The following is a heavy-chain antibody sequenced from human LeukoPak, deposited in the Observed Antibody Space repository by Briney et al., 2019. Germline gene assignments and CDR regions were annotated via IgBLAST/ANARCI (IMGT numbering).Heavy chain of an antibody. CDR2: ISYSGIT. V-gene: IGHV4-59*08. CDR3: ARGIQLWHKRLDY. CDR1: GGSISSDY. J-gene: IGHJ4*02. D-gene: IGHD5-18*01. Sequence: SETLSLTCTVSGGSISSDYWSWIRQPPGKGLECIGYISYSGITNYSPSLRSRVTISVDTSKNQFSLRLSSVTAADTAVYYCARGIQLWHKRLDYWGQGTLVTVSS.